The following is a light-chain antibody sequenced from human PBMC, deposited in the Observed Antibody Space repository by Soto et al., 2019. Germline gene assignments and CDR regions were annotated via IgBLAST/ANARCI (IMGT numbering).Light chain of an antibody. CDR3: SPYTLSSTLDVV. CDR2: DVS. CDR1: SSDGGGYKY. J-gene: IGLJ2*01. V-gene: IGLV2-14*01. Sequence: QSALTQPASVSGSPGQSITISCTGTSSDGGGYKYVSWYQQHPGKAPKLMIYDVSNRPSGVSNRFSGSKSGNTASLTISGLRAEDEAHYYCSPYTLSSTLDVVFGGGTKLTVL.